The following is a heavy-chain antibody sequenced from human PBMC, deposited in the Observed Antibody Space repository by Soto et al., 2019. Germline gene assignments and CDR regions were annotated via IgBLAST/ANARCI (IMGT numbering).Heavy chain of an antibody. Sequence: SQTLSLTCAISGDSVSSNIAAWNWIRQSPSRGLEWLGRTYYRSKWFSEYALSVKSRISINADTSNNQFSLQLSSVTLEDTAVYYCVRDGDGSERTDLQYWGQGTLVTVSS. V-gene: IGHV6-1*01. CDR3: VRDGDGSERTDLQY. J-gene: IGHJ4*02. D-gene: IGHD3-3*01. CDR2: TYYRSKWFS. CDR1: GDSVSSNIAA.